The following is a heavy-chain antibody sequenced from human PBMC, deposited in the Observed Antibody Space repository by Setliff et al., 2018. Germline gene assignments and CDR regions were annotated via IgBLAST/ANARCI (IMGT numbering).Heavy chain of an antibody. V-gene: IGHV4-34*01. J-gene: IGHJ6*02. CDR3: ARGSQYYNFWSGYHLDYYYYGMDV. CDR2: INHSGST. D-gene: IGHD3-3*01. Sequence: PSETLSLTCAVYGGSFSGYYWSWIRQPPGKGLEWIGEINHSGSTNYNPSLKSRVTISVDTSKNQFSLKLSSVTAADTAVYYCARGSQYYNFWSGYHLDYYYYGMDVWGQGTTVTAP. CDR1: GGSFSGYY.